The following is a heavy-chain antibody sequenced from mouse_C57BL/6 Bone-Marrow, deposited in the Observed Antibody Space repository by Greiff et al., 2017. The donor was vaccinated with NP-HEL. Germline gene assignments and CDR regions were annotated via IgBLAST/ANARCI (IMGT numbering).Heavy chain of an antibody. CDR2: IRSKSNNYAT. Sequence: EVQVVESGGGLVQPKGSLKLSCAASGFSFNTYAMNWVRQAPGKGLEWVARIRSKSNNYATYYADSVKDRFTISRDDSESMLYLQMNNLKTEDTAMYYCVRCYYGSPYYFDYWGQGTTLTVSS. V-gene: IGHV10-1*01. CDR3: VRCYYGSPYYFDY. D-gene: IGHD1-1*01. J-gene: IGHJ2*01. CDR1: GFSFNTYA.